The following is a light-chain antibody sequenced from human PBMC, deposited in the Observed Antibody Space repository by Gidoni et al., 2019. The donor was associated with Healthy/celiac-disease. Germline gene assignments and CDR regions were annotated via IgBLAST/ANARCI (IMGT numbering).Light chain of an antibody. J-gene: IGKJ4*01. CDR1: QGISSA. CDR3: QQFNSYPLT. V-gene: IGKV1-13*02. CDR2: DAS. Sequence: AIQLTPSPSSLSASVGDRVTITCRASQGISSALVWYQQKPGKAPKLLIYDASSLESGVPSRFSGSGSGTDFTLTISSLQPEDFATYYCQQFNSYPLTFGGGTKVEIK.